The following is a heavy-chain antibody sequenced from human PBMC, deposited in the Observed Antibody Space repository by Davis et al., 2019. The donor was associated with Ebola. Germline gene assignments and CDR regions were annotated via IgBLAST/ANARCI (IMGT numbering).Heavy chain of an antibody. D-gene: IGHD4-23*01. J-gene: IGHJ4*02. Sequence: GRSLRPSCQLPGFTLRTYVVSWARQRPGAGLALVASMSTIGSKTNYGDSVKGRSTISRNNSMNILYLQMDSLRAEDTAVYSCARDWLTTVGYFDYWGQGTMVTVSS. CDR1: GFTLRTYV. CDR3: ARDWLTTVGYFDY. V-gene: IGHV3-48*03. CDR2: MSTIGSKT.